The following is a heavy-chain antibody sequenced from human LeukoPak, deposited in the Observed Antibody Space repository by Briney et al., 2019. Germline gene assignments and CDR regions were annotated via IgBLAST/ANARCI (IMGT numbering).Heavy chain of an antibody. Sequence: GASVKVSCKASGGTFSSYAISWLRQAPGQGLEWMGRIIPILDIANYAQQFQGRVTITADKSTSTAYMELSSLRSEDTAVYYCAREKYGGLRLLEWPYGMDVWGQGTTVTVSS. CDR1: GGTFSSYA. CDR2: IIPILDIA. J-gene: IGHJ6*02. V-gene: IGHV1-69*04. CDR3: AREKYGGLRLLEWPYGMDV. D-gene: IGHD3-3*01.